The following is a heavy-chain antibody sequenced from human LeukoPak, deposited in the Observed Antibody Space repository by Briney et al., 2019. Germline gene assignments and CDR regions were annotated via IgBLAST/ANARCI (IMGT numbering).Heavy chain of an antibody. CDR3: ARDKEWLLDNWFDP. V-gene: IGHV4-61*02. CDR1: GGSISSGSYY. D-gene: IGHD3-3*01. Sequence: SQTLYLTCTVSGGSISSGSYYWSWIRQPAGKGLEWIGRIYTSGSTNYNPSLKSRVTISVDTSKNQFSLKLSSVTAADTAVYYCARDKEWLLDNWFDPWGQGTLVTVSS. CDR2: IYTSGST. J-gene: IGHJ5*02.